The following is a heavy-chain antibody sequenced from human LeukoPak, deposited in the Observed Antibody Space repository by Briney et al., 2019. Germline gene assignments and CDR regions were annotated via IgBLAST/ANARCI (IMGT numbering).Heavy chain of an antibody. Sequence: GGSLRLSCAASGFTFNSYTMKWVRQAPGKGLEWVSSISSSSSYIYYADSVKGRFTISRDNAKKSLYLQMNSLRAEDTAVYFCARATWDPNYYYYMDVWGKGTTVTISS. D-gene: IGHD1-26*01. CDR1: GFTFNSYT. V-gene: IGHV3-21*01. CDR3: ARATWDPNYYYYMDV. CDR2: ISSSSSYI. J-gene: IGHJ6*03.